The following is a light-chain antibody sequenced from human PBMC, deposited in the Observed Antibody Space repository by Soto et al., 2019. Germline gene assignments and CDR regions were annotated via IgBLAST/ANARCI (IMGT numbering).Light chain of an antibody. Sequence: ENVLTQSPDTLSLSPGERATLSCRASQSVSTPYLAWYQQRPGQAPRLLIYSTSTRASGIPDRFRGSGSGKDFTLTISRLEPEDFAVYYCQHYGSSLWTFGQGTKVEIK. CDR3: QHYGSSLWT. J-gene: IGKJ1*01. CDR1: QSVSTPY. V-gene: IGKV3-20*01. CDR2: STS.